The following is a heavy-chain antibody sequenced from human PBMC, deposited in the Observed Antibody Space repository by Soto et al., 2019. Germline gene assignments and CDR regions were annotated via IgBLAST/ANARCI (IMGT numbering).Heavy chain of an antibody. D-gene: IGHD2-8*02. Sequence: GGSLRLSCAASGFTFSNYWMTWVRQAPGKGLEWVANIKEDGSETHYVDSVKGRFTISRDNAQNSLYLQMNSLRAEDTAVYYCARALVNGGDYWGQGSLVTVSS. V-gene: IGHV3-7*01. CDR2: IKEDGSET. CDR3: ARALVNGGDY. J-gene: IGHJ4*02. CDR1: GFTFSNYW.